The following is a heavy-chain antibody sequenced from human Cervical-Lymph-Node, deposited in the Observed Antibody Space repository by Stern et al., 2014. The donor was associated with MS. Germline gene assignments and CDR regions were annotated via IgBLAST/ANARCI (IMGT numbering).Heavy chain of an antibody. J-gene: IGHJ1*01. CDR1: GDSIISSSW. Sequence: QVQLQESGPGLVKPSGTLSLTCGVSGDSIISSSWWTWVRQPPGKGLERIGEVFHSGSTHYNPSLESRVTISADISKNQFPLTLRSVTAADTATYYCATLHGAFYYLQYWGQGTLVTVSS. V-gene: IGHV4-4*02. CDR2: VFHSGST. D-gene: IGHD2-21*02. CDR3: ATLHGAFYYLQY.